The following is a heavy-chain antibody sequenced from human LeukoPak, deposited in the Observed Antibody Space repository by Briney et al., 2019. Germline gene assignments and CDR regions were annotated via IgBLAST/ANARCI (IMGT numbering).Heavy chain of an antibody. CDR3: ARRGRTVTTWGGAFDI. CDR1: GFTFGTYW. V-gene: IGHV3-74*01. D-gene: IGHD4-17*01. J-gene: IGHJ3*02. Sequence: PGGSLRLSCGASGFTFGTYWMHWVRQAPGKGLVWVSGINSDGGTTTYADSVKGRFTISRDNAKNTLYLQMNSLRAEDTAVYYCARRGRTVTTWGGAFDIWGQGTMVTVSS. CDR2: INSDGGTT.